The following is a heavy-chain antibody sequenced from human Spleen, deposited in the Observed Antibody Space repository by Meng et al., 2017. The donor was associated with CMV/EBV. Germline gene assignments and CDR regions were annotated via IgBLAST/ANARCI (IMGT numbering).Heavy chain of an antibody. J-gene: IGHJ4*02. Sequence: GSLRLSCTVSSGSISNYYWNWIRQSPGKGLEWIAYFYYSGSTNYNPSLKNRVTISVDKSKNQFSLSLTSVTAADTAVYYCARIGYSSSYYYWGQGTLVTVSS. CDR2: FYYSGST. V-gene: IGHV4-59*12. CDR1: SGSISNYY. CDR3: ARIGYSSSYYY. D-gene: IGHD6-6*01.